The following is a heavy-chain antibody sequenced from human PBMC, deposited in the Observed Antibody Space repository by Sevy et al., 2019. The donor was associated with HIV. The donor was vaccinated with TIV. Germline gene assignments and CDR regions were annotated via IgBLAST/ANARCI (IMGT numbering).Heavy chain of an antibody. CDR1: GGSLSNYG. Sequence: ASVKVSCKASGGSLSNYGMNWVRQAPGQGLEWTGGIIPRVGLTNYAQKFQDRVTITADESTNTVYIDVRRLTSEDTGVYYCASGRPCGGDCYYFDSWGQGTLVTVSS. J-gene: IGHJ4*02. V-gene: IGHV1-69*10. CDR3: ASGRPCGGDCYYFDS. D-gene: IGHD2-21*01. CDR2: IIPRVGLT.